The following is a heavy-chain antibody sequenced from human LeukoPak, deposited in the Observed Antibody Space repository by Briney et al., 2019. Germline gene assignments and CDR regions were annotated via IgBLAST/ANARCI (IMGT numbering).Heavy chain of an antibody. Sequence: PGRSLRLSCAASGFTFSSYGMHWVRQAPGKGLEWVAVISYDGSNKYYADSVKGRFTISGDNSKNTLYLQMNSLRAEDTAVYYCASGRGGQAYNWFDPWGQGTLVTVSS. D-gene: IGHD3-16*01. CDR3: ASGRGGQAYNWFDP. CDR2: ISYDGSNK. J-gene: IGHJ5*02. V-gene: IGHV3-30*03. CDR1: GFTFSSYG.